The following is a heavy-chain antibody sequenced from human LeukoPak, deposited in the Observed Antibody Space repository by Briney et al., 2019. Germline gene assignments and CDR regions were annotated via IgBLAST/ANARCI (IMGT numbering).Heavy chain of an antibody. CDR3: AKEAHYPHMGTYLVTIDS. CDR2: ISSSGNST. CDR1: GFTFSDYY. D-gene: IGHD3-9*01. Sequence: GGSLRLSCAASGFTFSDYYMSWIRQAPGKGLEWVSYISSSGNSTYYSDSVRGRFTISRDNSKNTLYLQMNSLRAEDTALYYCAKEAHYPHMGTYLVTIDSWGQGTLVTVSS. J-gene: IGHJ4*02. V-gene: IGHV3-11*01.